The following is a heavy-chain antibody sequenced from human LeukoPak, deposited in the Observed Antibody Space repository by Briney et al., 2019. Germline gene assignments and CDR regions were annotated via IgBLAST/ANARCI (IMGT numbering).Heavy chain of an antibody. D-gene: IGHD4-17*01. CDR3: AKGGPEYGDYDY. CDR1: GFTFSSYG. Sequence: GRSLRLSCAASGFTFSSYGMHWVRQAPGKGLEWEAVISYDGSNKYYADSVKGRFTISRDNSKNTLYLQMNSLRAEDTAVYYCAKGGPEYGDYDYWGQGTLVTVSS. J-gene: IGHJ4*02. CDR2: ISYDGSNK. V-gene: IGHV3-30*18.